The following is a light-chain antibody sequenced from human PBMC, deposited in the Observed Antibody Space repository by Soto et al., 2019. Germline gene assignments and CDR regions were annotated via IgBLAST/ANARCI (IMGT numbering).Light chain of an antibody. V-gene: IGKV1-39*01. CDR2: AAS. J-gene: IGKJ1*01. CDR1: QSISNY. CDR3: QQSYSNPWT. Sequence: DIQMTQSPSSLSASVGDRVTITCRASQSISNYLNWYQLKPGKVPKLLIYAASSLQSGVPSRFSGSESGTDFTLTISSLQPEDFATYYCQQSYSNPWTFGQGTKVEI.